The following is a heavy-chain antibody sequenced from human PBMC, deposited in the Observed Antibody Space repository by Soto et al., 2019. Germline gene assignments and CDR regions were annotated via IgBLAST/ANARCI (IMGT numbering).Heavy chain of an antibody. Sequence: GGSLRLSCAASGFTFSSYAMSWVRQAPGKGLEWVSAISGSGGSTYYADSVKGRFTISRDNSKNTLYLQMNSLRAEDTAVYYCAKDFPGRSSWYETAVHDYWGQGTLVTVSS. CDR2: ISGSGGST. V-gene: IGHV3-23*01. J-gene: IGHJ4*02. CDR3: AKDFPGRSSWYETAVHDY. D-gene: IGHD6-13*01. CDR1: GFTFSSYA.